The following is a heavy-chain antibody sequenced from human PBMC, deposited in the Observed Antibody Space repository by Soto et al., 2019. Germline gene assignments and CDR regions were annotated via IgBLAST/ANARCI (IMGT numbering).Heavy chain of an antibody. CDR1: GGSISSYY. D-gene: IGHD3-16*01. CDR3: ARHPKWGGMGV. J-gene: IGHJ6*03. CDR2: IYYSGST. Sequence: SETLSLTCTVSGGSISSYYWCWIRQPPRKGLEWIECIYYSGSTNYDPSLKSRVTISVDTSKNQFSLKLGSVTAADTALYYCARHPKWGGMGVWGKGTTVTVSS. V-gene: IGHV4-59*01.